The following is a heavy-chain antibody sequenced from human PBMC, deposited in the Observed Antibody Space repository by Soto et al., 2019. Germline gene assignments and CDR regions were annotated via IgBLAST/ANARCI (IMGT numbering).Heavy chain of an antibody. CDR1: GGSISSGGYY. CDR3: ARVHRSHPGGFDI. V-gene: IGHV4-31*03. J-gene: IGHJ3*02. Sequence: SETLSLTCTVSGGSISSGGYYWSWIRQHPGKGLEWIGYIYYSGSTYYNPSLKSRVTISVDTSKNQFSLKLSSVTAADTAVYYCARVHRSHPGGFDIWGQGTMVTVSS. D-gene: IGHD2-8*02. CDR2: IYYSGST.